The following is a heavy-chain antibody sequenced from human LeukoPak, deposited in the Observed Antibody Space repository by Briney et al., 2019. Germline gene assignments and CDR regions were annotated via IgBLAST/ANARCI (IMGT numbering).Heavy chain of an antibody. CDR1: GFTFTDWY. J-gene: IGHJ4*02. Sequence: PGGSLRLSCAASGFTFTDWYMSWIRQAPGKGLQWLSYISSSSSDISYADSVRGRFTTSRDNANNSLYLQMNSLKAEDTAVYFCARWSNNFDSWGQGTLVTVSS. V-gene: IGHV3-11*06. CDR2: ISSSSSDI. CDR3: ARWSNNFDS. D-gene: IGHD3-3*01.